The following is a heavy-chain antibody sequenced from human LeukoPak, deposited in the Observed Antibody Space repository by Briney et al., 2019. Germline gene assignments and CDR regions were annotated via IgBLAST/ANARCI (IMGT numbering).Heavy chain of an antibody. CDR1: GASTSSYF. V-gene: IGHV4-59*13. CDR3: ARSKGGFGGYGSWFDP. CDR2: THNSGTT. Sequence: SETLSLTCSVFGASTSSYFWSWIRQSSGKGLEWIGFTHNSGTTSSNPSLKSRVTISMDTSKNQISLKLSSVTAADTAVYYCARSKGGFGGYGSWFDPWGQGTLVTVSA. D-gene: IGHD5-12*01. J-gene: IGHJ5*02.